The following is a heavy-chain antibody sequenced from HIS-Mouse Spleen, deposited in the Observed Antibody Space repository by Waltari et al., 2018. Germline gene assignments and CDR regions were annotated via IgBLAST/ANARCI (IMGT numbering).Heavy chain of an antibody. CDR1: VGSISSSSYY. V-gene: IGHV4-39*07. D-gene: IGHD6-13*01. CDR2: NYYRGST. Sequence: QLQLQESGPGLVKPSETLSLTCTVSVGSISSSSYYWGWIRQPPGKGLEWIGSNYYRGSTCYNPSLKSRVTISVETSKNQFSLKLSSVTAADTAVYYCAREIPYSSSWYDWYFDLWGRGTLVTVSS. J-gene: IGHJ2*01. CDR3: AREIPYSSSWYDWYFDL.